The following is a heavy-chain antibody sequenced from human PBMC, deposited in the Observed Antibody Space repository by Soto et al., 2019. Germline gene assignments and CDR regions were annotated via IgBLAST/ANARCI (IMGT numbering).Heavy chain of an antibody. CDR2: ISSNGGST. CDR1: GFTFSSYA. Sequence: QPGGSLRLSCSASGFTFSSYAMHWVRQAPGKGLEYVSAISSNGGSTYYADSVKGRFTISRDNSKNTVYLQMNSLRADDTAVYYCARATYYYGRSGYLYYFDYWGQGALVTVSS. V-gene: IGHV3-64*04. J-gene: IGHJ4*02. D-gene: IGHD3-22*01. CDR3: ARATYYYGRSGYLYYFDY.